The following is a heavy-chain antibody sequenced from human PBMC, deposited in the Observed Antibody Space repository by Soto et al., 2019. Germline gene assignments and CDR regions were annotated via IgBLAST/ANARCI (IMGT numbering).Heavy chain of an antibody. Sequence: QVQLVQSGAEVKKPGASVKVSCKTSGYTFTSHGISWVRQAPGQGLEWMGWISPYNGDTNYAQKLQGRVSVTTDSSTRTAYMELRSLRSEDTAVYYCARMVRGSTVGYYYYRDVWGKGTTVTVSS. CDR3: ARMVRGSTVGYYYYRDV. V-gene: IGHV1-18*01. D-gene: IGHD3-10*01. CDR1: GYTFTSHG. CDR2: ISPYNGDT. J-gene: IGHJ6*03.